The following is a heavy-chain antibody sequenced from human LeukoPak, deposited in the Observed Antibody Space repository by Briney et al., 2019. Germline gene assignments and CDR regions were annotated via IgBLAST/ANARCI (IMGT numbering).Heavy chain of an antibody. D-gene: IGHD1-26*01. CDR3: ARQPHKGGASTPYYFDS. J-gene: IGHJ4*02. CDR2: IIPVFGTA. CDR1: GGTFSSYA. V-gene: IGHV1-69*13. Sequence: ASVKVSCKASGGTFSSYAISWVRQAPGQGLEWMGGIIPVFGTANYAQRFQGRVTITVDESTSTAYMDLISLRSDDTAVYYCARQPHKGGASTPYYFDSWGQGTLVTVSS.